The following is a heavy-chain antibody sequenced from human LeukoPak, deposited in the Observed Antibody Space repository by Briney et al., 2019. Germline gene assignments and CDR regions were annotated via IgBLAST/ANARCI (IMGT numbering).Heavy chain of an antibody. CDR3: AKDLGYCSGGSRYVFDP. CDR1: GFTFSSYG. D-gene: IGHD2-15*01. CDR2: ISYDGSNK. V-gene: IGHV3-30*18. Sequence: GRSLRLSCAASGFTFSSYGMHWVRQAPGKGLEWVAVISYDGSNKYYADSVKGRFTISRDNSKNTLYLQMNSLRAEDTAVYYCAKDLGYCSGGSRYVFDPWGQGTLVTVSS. J-gene: IGHJ5*02.